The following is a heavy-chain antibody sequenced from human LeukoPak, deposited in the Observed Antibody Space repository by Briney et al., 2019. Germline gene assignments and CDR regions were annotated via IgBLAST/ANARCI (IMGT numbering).Heavy chain of an antibody. CDR3: ARVTIAAAGTGYYYYYYGMDV. J-gene: IGHJ6*02. V-gene: IGHV1-69*13. Sequence: ASVNVSCTAPGGTFSSYAISWVRQAPGQGLEWMGGIIPIFGTANYAQKFQGRVTITADESTSTAYMELSSLRSEDTAVYYCARVTIAAAGTGYYYYYYGMDVWGQGTTVTVSS. CDR2: IIPIFGTA. CDR1: GGTFSSYA. D-gene: IGHD6-13*01.